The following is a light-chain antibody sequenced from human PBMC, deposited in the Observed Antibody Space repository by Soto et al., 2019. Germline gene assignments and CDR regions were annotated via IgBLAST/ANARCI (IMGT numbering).Light chain of an antibody. V-gene: IGLV2-14*01. Sequence: QSALTQPASVSGSPGQSITISCTGTSSEVGGYNYVSWYQQHPGKAPKLMIYEVSNRPSGGSNRFSGSKSGNTASLTISGLQAEDEADYYCSSYTSSSTVVFGGGTKLTVL. CDR3: SSYTSSSTVV. J-gene: IGLJ2*01. CDR2: EVS. CDR1: SSEVGGYNY.